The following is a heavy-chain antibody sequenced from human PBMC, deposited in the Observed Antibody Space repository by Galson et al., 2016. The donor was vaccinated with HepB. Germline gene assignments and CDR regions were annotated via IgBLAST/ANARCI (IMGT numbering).Heavy chain of an antibody. CDR2: ILCDGSDK. J-gene: IGHJ4*02. CDR3: ARDQYVRGSGWYSASGC. CDR1: GFRFNTYG. V-gene: IGHV3-30*03. D-gene: IGHD6-13*01. Sequence: SLRLSCAASGFRFNTYGMYWVRQAPGKGLDWVAVILCDGSDKYYADSVKGRFTISRDNSKNTLYLQMNSLRAEDTAVYYCARDQYVRGSGWYSASGCWGQGTLVTVSS.